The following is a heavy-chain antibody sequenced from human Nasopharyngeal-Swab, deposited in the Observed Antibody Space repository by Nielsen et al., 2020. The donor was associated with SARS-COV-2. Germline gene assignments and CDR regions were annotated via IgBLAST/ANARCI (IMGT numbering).Heavy chain of an antibody. J-gene: IGHJ1*01. V-gene: IGHV4-59*06. CDR2: ISYTGTT. CDR3: ARALRDIYVI. Sequence: SETLSLTCTVSGGSISSYYWAWIRQPPGKGLEWIGYISYTGTTDYNPSLESRVTIEVDTSKNQFALKLTSVTAADTAVYFCARALRDIYVIWGQGTLVTVSS. D-gene: IGHD2-15*01. CDR1: GGSISSYY.